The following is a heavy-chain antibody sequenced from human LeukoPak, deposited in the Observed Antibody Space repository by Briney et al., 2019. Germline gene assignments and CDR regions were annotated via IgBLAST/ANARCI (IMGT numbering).Heavy chain of an antibody. CDR3: ARDAVRGTPVVPAADY. V-gene: IGHV4-4*02. J-gene: IGHJ4*02. D-gene: IGHD2-2*01. CDR1: GGSISSSNW. CDR2: IYHSGSN. Sequence: SETLSLTCAVSGGSISSSNWWSWVRRPPGKGLEWIGEIYHSGSNNYNPSLKSRVTISVDKSKNQFSLKLSSVTAADTAVYYCARDAVRGTPVVPAADYWGQGTLVTVSS.